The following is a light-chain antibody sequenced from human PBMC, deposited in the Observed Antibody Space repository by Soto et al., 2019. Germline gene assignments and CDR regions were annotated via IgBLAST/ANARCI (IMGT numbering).Light chain of an antibody. V-gene: IGLV2-11*01. Sequence: QSALTQPRSVSGSPGQSVTISCTGTSSDVGTYNFVSWYQQHLGKAPKFMIYDVTKRPSGVPDRFSGSKSGNTASLTISGLQAEDEADYYCCSYVGSYTSYVFGTGTKLTVL. CDR1: SSDVGTYNF. J-gene: IGLJ1*01. CDR3: CSYVGSYTSYV. CDR2: DVT.